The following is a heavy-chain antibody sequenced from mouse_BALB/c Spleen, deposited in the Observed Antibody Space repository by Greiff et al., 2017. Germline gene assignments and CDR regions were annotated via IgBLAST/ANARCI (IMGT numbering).Heavy chain of an antibody. D-gene: IGHD2-1*01. V-gene: IGHV1S41*01. CDR2: IAPGSGST. CDR3: ARYGNCYAMDY. Sequence: DLVKPGASVKLSCKASGYTFTSYWINWIKQRPGQGLEWIGRIAPGSGSTYYNEMFKGKATLTVDTSSSTAYIQLSSLSSEDSAVYFCARYGNCYAMDYWGQGTSVTVSS. J-gene: IGHJ4*01. CDR1: GYTFTSYW.